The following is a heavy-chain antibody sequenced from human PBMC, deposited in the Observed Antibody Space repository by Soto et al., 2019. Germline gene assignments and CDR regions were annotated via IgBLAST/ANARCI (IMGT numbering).Heavy chain of an antibody. Sequence: QVQLQESGPGLVKPSETLSLSCTVSGGSISSYYWSWFWQSPGKRMEWIGYVHHSWGSSYNPSLQSRVAISLDTSKSQFSLMVTSVTATDTAVYYCARQGFGPLHGLVDVWGQGTTVTVSS. CDR3: ARQGFGPLHGLVDV. CDR2: VHHSWGS. J-gene: IGHJ6*02. CDR1: GGSISSYY. V-gene: IGHV4-59*08. D-gene: IGHD3-10*01.